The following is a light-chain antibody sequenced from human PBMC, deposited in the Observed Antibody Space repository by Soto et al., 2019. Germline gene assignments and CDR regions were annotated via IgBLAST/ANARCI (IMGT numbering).Light chain of an antibody. CDR1: ISNIGSNP. CDR2: RNN. Sequence: QSVLTQPPSASGTPGQRVTISCSGGISNIGSNPVYWHQHLPGTAPKLLVYRNNQRPSGVPDRFSDSKSGTSAFLAISGLRSEDEADSYCAAWDDRLSAYVSGTGTKVTVL. J-gene: IGLJ1*01. V-gene: IGLV1-47*01. CDR3: AAWDDRLSAYV.